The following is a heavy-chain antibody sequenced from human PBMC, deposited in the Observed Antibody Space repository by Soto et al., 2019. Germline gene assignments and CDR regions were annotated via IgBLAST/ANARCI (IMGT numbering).Heavy chain of an antibody. CDR2: IYYSGST. CDR3: ARVRTVTKLYYFDY. CDR1: DGSISSXS. Sequence: LXLXCTVSDGSISSXSWSWIRQPPGKGLEWIVYIYYSGSTNDNPSLKSRVTISVDTSKNQFSLKLSYVTAADPAVYYCARVRTVTKLYYFDYWGQGTLVTVSS. V-gene: IGHV4-59*01. D-gene: IGHD4-17*01. J-gene: IGHJ4*02.